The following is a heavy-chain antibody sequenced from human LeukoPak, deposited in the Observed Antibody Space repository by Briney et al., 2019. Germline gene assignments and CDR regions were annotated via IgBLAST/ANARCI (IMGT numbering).Heavy chain of an antibody. Sequence: GGSLRLSCAASGFTFSSYWMSWVRQAPGKGLEWVANIKQDGSEKYYVDSVKGRFTISRDNSKNSLYLQMNSLRAEDTAVYYCAREGRRITIFGVVILEAFDIWGQGTMFTVSS. CDR1: GFTFSSYW. CDR3: AREGRRITIFGVVILEAFDI. CDR2: IKQDGSEK. J-gene: IGHJ3*02. V-gene: IGHV3-7*01. D-gene: IGHD3-3*01.